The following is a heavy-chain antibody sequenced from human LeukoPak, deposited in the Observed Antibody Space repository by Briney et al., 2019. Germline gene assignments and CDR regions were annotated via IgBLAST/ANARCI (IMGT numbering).Heavy chain of an antibody. CDR2: ISYDGSNK. CDR1: GFTFSSYA. J-gene: IGHJ3*02. CDR3: ARGRVVGDAFDI. Sequence: PGRSLRLSCAASGFTFSSYAIHWVRQAPGKGLEWVAVISYDGSNKYYADSVKGRFTISRDNSKNTLYLQMGSLRAEDMAVYYCARGRVVGDAFDIWGQGTMVTVSS. D-gene: IGHD1-26*01. V-gene: IGHV3-30*14.